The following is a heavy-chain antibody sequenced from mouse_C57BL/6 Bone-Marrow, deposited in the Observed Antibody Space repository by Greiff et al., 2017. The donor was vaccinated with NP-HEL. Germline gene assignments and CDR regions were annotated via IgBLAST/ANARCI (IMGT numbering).Heavy chain of an antibody. CDR1: GYSITSGYY. Sequence: DVKLQESGPGLVKPSQSLSLTCSVTGYSITSGYYWNWIRQFPGNKLEWMGYISYDGSNNYNPSLKNRISITRDTSKNQFFLKLNSVTTEDTATYYCARWGWFWYFDVWGTGTTVTVSS. D-gene: IGHD2-3*01. J-gene: IGHJ1*03. CDR3: ARWGWFWYFDV. V-gene: IGHV3-6*01. CDR2: ISYDGSN.